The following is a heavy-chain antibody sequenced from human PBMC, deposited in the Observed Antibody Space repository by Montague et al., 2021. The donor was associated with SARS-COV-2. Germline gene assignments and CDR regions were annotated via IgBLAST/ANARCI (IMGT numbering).Heavy chain of an antibody. CDR3: ARREDYYGSGSYPN. V-gene: IGHV4-39*01. D-gene: IGHD3-10*01. J-gene: IGHJ4*02. CDR1: GGSIRSSSYY. CDR2: IYYSGST. Sequence: SETLSLTCTVSGGSIRSSSYYWGWIRQPPGKGLEWIGSIYYSGSTYYNPSPKSRVTISVDTSKNQFSLKLSSVTAADTAVYYCARREDYYGSGSYPNWGQGTLVTVSS.